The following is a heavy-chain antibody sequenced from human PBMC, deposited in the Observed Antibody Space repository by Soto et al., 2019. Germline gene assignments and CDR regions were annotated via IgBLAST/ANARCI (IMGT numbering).Heavy chain of an antibody. CDR2: ISSSSYI. V-gene: IGHV3-21*01. Sequence: GGSLRLSCAASGFTFSSYSMNWVRQAPGKGLEWVSSISSSSYIYYADSVKGRFTISRDNAKNSLYLQMNSLRAEDTAVYYCARDSRYCSGGSCKLDYWGQGTLVTVSS. J-gene: IGHJ4*02. D-gene: IGHD2-15*01. CDR3: ARDSRYCSGGSCKLDY. CDR1: GFTFSSYS.